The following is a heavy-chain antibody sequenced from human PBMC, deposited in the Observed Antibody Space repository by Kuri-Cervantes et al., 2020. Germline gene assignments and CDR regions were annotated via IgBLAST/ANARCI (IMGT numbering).Heavy chain of an antibody. Sequence: GGSLRLSCAASGFTFSSYAMHWVRQAPGKGLEWVAVISYDGSNKYYADSVKGRFTISRDNSKNTLYLQMNSLRAEDTAVYYCARKMIVPAAKLVAFDIWGQGTMVTVSS. CDR3: ARKMIVPAAKLVAFDI. V-gene: IGHV3-30*01. CDR2: ISYDGSNK. J-gene: IGHJ3*02. CDR1: GFTFSSYA. D-gene: IGHD2-2*01.